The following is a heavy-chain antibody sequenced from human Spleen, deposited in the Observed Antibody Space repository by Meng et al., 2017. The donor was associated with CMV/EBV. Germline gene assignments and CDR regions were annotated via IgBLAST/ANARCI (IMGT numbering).Heavy chain of an antibody. Sequence: GESLKISCAASGFTFSSYSMNWVRQAPGKGLEWVSSISGGADYIYYADPLKGRFTISRDNANNLLYLQMDSLRADDTAVYYCARDPASVPPNFIPIIGTEPPRGNWFDPWGQGTLVTVSS. CDR1: GFTFSSYS. V-gene: IGHV3-21*01. CDR3: ARDPASVPPNFIPIIGTEPPRGNWFDP. CDR2: ISGGADYI. J-gene: IGHJ5*02. D-gene: IGHD1-20*01.